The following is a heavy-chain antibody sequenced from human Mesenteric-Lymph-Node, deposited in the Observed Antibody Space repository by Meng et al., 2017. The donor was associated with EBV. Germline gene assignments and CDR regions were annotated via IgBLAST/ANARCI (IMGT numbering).Heavy chain of an antibody. CDR3: ASPIFKGTSPGFDY. CDR2: MNPNSGNT. J-gene: IGHJ4*02. D-gene: IGHD2-2*01. Sequence: QVQLGQSGAEVKKPGASVKVSCKASGYTFTSYDINWVRQATGQGLEWMGWMNPNSGNTGYAQKFQGRVTMTRNTSISTAYMELSSLRSEDTAVYYCASPIFKGTSPGFDYWGQGTLVTVSS. CDR1: GYTFTSYD. V-gene: IGHV1-8*01.